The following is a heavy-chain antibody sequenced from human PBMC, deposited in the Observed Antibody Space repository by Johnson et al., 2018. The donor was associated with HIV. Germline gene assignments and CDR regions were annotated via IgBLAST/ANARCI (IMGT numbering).Heavy chain of an antibody. CDR3: TYSRAWSPCAFDI. V-gene: IGHV3-30-3*01. Sequence: QVQLVESGGGVVQPGRSLRLSCAASGFTFSSYAMHWVRQAPGKGLEWVAVISYDGSNKYYADSVKGRFTISRDNSKNTLYLQMNSLRAEDTAVFYCTYSRAWSPCAFDIWGQGTMVTVSS. D-gene: IGHD6-19*01. CDR2: ISYDGSNK. J-gene: IGHJ3*02. CDR1: GFTFSSYA.